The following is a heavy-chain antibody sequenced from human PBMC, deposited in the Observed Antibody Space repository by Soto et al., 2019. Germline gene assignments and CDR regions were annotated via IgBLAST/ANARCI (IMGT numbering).Heavy chain of an antibody. CDR2: ISGSGGST. Sequence: EVQLLESGGGLVQPGGSLRLSCAASRFTFSNYAMSWVRQAPGKGLEWVSTISGSGGSTYYVDSAKCRFTISRDNSKNTLYLQMNSLRAEDTAVYYCASILRYYNMDVWGQGTTVTVSS. CDR3: ASILRYYNMDV. V-gene: IGHV3-23*01. CDR1: RFTFSNYA. D-gene: IGHD3-3*01. J-gene: IGHJ6*02.